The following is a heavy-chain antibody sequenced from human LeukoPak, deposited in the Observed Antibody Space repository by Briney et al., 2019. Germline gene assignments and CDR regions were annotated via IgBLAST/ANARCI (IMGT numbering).Heavy chain of an antibody. D-gene: IGHD1-26*01. J-gene: IGHJ4*02. CDR3: ARASPKIVGATNYFDY. CDR1: GFTFSSYA. CDR2: ISYDGSNK. V-gene: IGHV3-30-3*01. Sequence: GRSLRLSCAASGFTFSSYAMHWVRQAPGKGLEWVAVISYDGSNKYYADSVKGRFTISRDNPKNTLYLQMNSLRAEDTAVYYCARASPKIVGATNYFDYWGQGTLVTVSS.